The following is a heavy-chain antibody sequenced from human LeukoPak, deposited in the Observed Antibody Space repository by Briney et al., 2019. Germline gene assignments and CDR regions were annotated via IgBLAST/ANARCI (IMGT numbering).Heavy chain of an antibody. CDR3: ARDYWWNYDY. Sequence: PGGSLRLSCAASGFTFSDYAMHWVRQAPGKGRGWVAFISKDGSDKYYPGSVRGRFTISRDNSKNTIYLQMDSLRAEDTAIYYCARDYWWNYDYWGQGTLVTVSS. D-gene: IGHD1-7*01. CDR1: GFTFSDYA. CDR2: ISKDGSDK. V-gene: IGHV3-30-3*01. J-gene: IGHJ4*02.